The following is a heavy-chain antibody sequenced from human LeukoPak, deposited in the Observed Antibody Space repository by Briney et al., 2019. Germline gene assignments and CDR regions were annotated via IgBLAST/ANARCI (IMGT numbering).Heavy chain of an antibody. CDR2: INPNSGGT. J-gene: IGHJ3*02. CDR1: GYTFTDYY. V-gene: IGHV1-2*02. D-gene: IGHD3-22*01. Sequence: ASVKVSCKASGYTFTDYYMHWVRQAPGQGLEWMAWINPNSGGTNCAQKFQGRVTMTRDTSISTAYMELSRLKSDDTAVYYCASGFMGYDRSGYYDDAFDIWGQGTMVTVSS. CDR3: ASGFMGYDRSGYYDDAFDI.